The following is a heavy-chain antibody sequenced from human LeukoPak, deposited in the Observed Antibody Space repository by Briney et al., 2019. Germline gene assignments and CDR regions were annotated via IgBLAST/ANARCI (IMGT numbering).Heavy chain of an antibody. J-gene: IGHJ4*02. CDR2: IYHSGST. V-gene: IGHV4-4*02. D-gene: IGHD6-6*01. Sequence: PSETLSLTCAVSGGSISSSNWWSWVRQPPGKGLEWIGEIYHSGSTNYNPSLKSRVTISVDKSKNQFSLKLSSVTAADTAVYYCARVLHSSSSESDYWGQGTLVTVSS. CDR3: ARVLHSSSSESDY. CDR1: GGSISSSNW.